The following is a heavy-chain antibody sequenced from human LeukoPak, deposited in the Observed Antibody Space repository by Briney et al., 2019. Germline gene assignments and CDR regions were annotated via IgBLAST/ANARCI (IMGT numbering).Heavy chain of an antibody. J-gene: IGHJ4*02. V-gene: IGHV3-74*01. D-gene: IGHD3-22*01. Sequence: GGSLRLSCAASGFTFSSYWMHWVRQAPGEGLVWVSRIKYDETITNYADSVKGRFTISRDNGKNTLYLQMNSLRAEDTALYYCAKLTETGYYYDSSGYRPLDYWGQGTLVTVSS. CDR2: IKYDETIT. CDR3: AKLTETGYYYDSSGYRPLDY. CDR1: GFTFSSYW.